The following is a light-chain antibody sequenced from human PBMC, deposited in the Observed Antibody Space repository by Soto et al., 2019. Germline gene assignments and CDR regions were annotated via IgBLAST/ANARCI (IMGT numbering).Light chain of an antibody. Sequence: EIVLAQSPATLSLSPGERATLSCRASQSVGNFLAWYQHRPGQAPRLLILNASTRATGIPPRFGGSGSGTDFTLTISRLEPEDFAVYYCQQRRNWPLTFGGGTKVEIK. CDR2: NAS. J-gene: IGKJ4*01. CDR3: QQRRNWPLT. V-gene: IGKV3-11*01. CDR1: QSVGNF.